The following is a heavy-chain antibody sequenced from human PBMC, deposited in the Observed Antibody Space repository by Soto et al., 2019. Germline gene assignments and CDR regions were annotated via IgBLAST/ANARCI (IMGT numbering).Heavy chain of an antibody. CDR2: TYYRSRWYN. Sequence: SKTLALACAVYRDSVSSKRAAWKWIRQSPSRGLEWLGRTYYRSRWYNEYAVSVKSRITINPDTSKNQFSLQLNSVTPEDTAVYYCARTASVFDYWGQGTQVIVSS. CDR3: ARTASVFDY. V-gene: IGHV6-1*01. J-gene: IGHJ4*02. CDR1: RDSVSSKRAA.